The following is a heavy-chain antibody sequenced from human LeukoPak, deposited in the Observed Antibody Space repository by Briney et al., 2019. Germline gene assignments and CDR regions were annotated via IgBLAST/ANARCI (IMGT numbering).Heavy chain of an antibody. J-gene: IGHJ4*02. V-gene: IGHV1-18*01. Sequence: ASVKVSCKASGYTFTSYGISWVRQAPGQGLEWMGWISAYNGNTNYAQKLQGRVTMTTDTSTSTAYMELRSLRSDDTAVYYCASSWGVMGIGHFDYWGQGTLVTVSS. CDR3: ASSWGVMGIGHFDY. CDR2: ISAYNGNT. CDR1: GYTFTSYG. D-gene: IGHD3-16*01.